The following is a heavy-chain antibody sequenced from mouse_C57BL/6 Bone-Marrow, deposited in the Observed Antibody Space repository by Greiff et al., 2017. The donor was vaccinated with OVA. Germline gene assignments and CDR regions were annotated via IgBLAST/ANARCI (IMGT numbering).Heavy chain of an antibody. CDR2: INPSSGYT. CDR1: GYTFTSYT. J-gene: IGHJ4*01. Sequence: VQLQQSGAELARPGASVKMSCKASGYTFTSYTMHWVKQRPGQGLEWIGYINPSSGYTKYNQKFKDKATLTADKSSSTAYMQLSSLTSEDSAVYYCARRGVGYYAMDYWGQGTSVTVSS. D-gene: IGHD1-3*01. CDR3: ARRGVGYYAMDY. V-gene: IGHV1-4*01.